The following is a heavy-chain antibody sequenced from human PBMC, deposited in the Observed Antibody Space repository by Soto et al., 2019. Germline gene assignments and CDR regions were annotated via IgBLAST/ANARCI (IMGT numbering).Heavy chain of an antibody. D-gene: IGHD3-9*01. CDR2: IIPIFGTA. J-gene: IGHJ6*02. CDR3: ARDPDHYDSLTGYNTKYYYCYGMDV. CDR1: GGTFSSYA. V-gene: IGHV1-69*01. Sequence: QVQLVQSGAEVKKPGSSVKVSCKASGGTFSSYAISWVRQAPGQGLEWMGGIIPIFGTANYAQKFQGRVTITADESTSTAYMEMSSLRSEDTAVYYCARDPDHYDSLTGYNTKYYYCYGMDVWCQGSTVTVSS.